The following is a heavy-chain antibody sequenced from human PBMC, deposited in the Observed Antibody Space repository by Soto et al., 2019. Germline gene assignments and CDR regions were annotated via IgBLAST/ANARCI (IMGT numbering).Heavy chain of an antibody. CDR2: IIPIFGTA. D-gene: IGHD5-18*01. CDR1: GGTFSSYA. J-gene: IGHJ6*02. CDR3: ARDRGGDTAMAYGYYYYYGMDV. Sequence: QVQLVQSGAEVKKPGSSVKVSCKASGGTFSSYAISWVRQAPGQGLEWMGGIIPIFGTANYAQKFPGRVTITADKTTSTAYMELSSLRSEDTAVYYCARDRGGDTAMAYGYYYYYGMDVWGHGTTVTVSS. V-gene: IGHV1-69*06.